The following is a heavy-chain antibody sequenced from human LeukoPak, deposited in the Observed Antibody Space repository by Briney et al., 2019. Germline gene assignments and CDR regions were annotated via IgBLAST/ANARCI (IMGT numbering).Heavy chain of an antibody. V-gene: IGHV3-23*01. D-gene: IGHD3-10*01. CDR1: GFTFSSHG. J-gene: IGHJ4*02. CDR3: AKDEGGTYYYGSGTYYLGRRHFDY. CDR2: ISGSADTT. Sequence: GGSLRLSCAASGFTFSSHGMSWVRQAPGKGLEWVSGISGSADTTYYADSVKGRFTISGDNFKNTLYLQMNSLRAEDTAVYYCAKDEGGTYYYGSGTYYLGRRHFDYWGQGTLVTVSS.